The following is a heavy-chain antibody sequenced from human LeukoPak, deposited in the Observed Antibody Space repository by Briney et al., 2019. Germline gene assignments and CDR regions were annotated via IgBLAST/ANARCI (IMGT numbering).Heavy chain of an antibody. J-gene: IGHJ5*02. CDR2: INHSGST. Sequence: SETLSLTCAVYGGSFSGYYWSWIRHPPGKGLEWIGEINHSGSTNYNPSLKSRVTISVDTSKNQFSLKLSSVTAADTAVYYCARGRTSYDYVWGSYRPRHWFDPWGQGTLVTVSS. D-gene: IGHD3-16*02. V-gene: IGHV4-34*01. CDR1: GGSFSGYY. CDR3: ARGRTSYDYVWGSYRPRHWFDP.